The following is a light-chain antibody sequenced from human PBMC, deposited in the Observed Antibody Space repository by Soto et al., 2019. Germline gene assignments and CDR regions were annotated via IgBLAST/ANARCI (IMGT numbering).Light chain of an antibody. CDR3: QHFLASPPTIT. CDR1: QSVSSSD. Sequence: IVLTQSADTLSLPPGERASLSCRASQSVSSSDLAWYQHKPGQAPRLLIFGASNRASGVPDKFSGSGSGTDFNLTISRLEPEDFAVYYCQHFLASPPTITFGGGTKVDI. J-gene: IGKJ4*01. V-gene: IGKV3-20*01. CDR2: GAS.